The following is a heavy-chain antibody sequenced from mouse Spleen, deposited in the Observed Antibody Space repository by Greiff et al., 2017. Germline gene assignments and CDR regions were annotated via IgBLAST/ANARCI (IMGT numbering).Heavy chain of an antibody. CDR2: IYPGSGNT. CDR1: GYTFTDYY. D-gene: IGHD1-1*01. Sequence: VQLKESGPELVKPGASVKISCKASGYTFTDYYINWVKQRPGQGLEWIRWIYPGSGNTKYNEKFKGKATLTVDTSSSTAYMQLSSLTSEDSAVYFCARKDYGSSYAFAYWGQGTLVTVSA. J-gene: IGHJ3*01. V-gene: IGHV1-84*01. CDR3: ARKDYGSSYAFAY.